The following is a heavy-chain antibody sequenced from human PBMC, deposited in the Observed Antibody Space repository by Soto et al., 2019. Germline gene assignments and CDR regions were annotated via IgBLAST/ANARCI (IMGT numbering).Heavy chain of an antibody. J-gene: IGHJ5*02. CDR1: CYTFISSD. Sequence: ASVKVSCKASCYTFISSDMTWVRRAPAQGREGMGWISASNGNTNVPQNLQGRVILTTDTSTDTAYMELRSLRSDDTAMYYCARVRSPGHPPYNWFDPWGQGTLVTVSS. V-gene: IGHV1-18*04. CDR3: ARVRSPGHPPYNWFDP. CDR2: ISASNGNT.